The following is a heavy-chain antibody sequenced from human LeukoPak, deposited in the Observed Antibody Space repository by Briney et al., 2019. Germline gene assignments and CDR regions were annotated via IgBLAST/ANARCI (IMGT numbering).Heavy chain of an antibody. V-gene: IGHV4-59*01. CDR1: GGSISSYY. Sequence: KASETLSLTCTVSGGSISSYYWSWIRQPPGKGLEWIGYIYYSGSTNYNPSLKSRVTISVDTSKNQFSLKLSPVTAADTAVYYCARVNRGAYSIDYWGQGTLVTVSS. CDR2: IYYSGST. J-gene: IGHJ4*02. CDR3: ARVNRGAYSIDY. D-gene: IGHD2-15*01.